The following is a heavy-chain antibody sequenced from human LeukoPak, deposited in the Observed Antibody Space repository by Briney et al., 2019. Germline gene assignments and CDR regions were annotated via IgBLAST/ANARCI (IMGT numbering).Heavy chain of an antibody. Sequence: GGSLRLSCVASGFTFSTYWMTWVRQAPGTGLEWVASIMQDGSQKYYVDSVKGRFTISRGNAKNSLYLQMDSLRVADTAVYYCARYFNSNGYSSLRGDYWGQETLVTFSS. D-gene: IGHD3-22*01. CDR2: IMQDGSQK. J-gene: IGHJ4*02. CDR1: GFTFSTYW. CDR3: ARYFNSNGYSSLRGDY. V-gene: IGHV3-7*01.